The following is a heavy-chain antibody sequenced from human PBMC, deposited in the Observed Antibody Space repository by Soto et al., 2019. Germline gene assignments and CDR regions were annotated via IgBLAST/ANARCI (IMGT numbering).Heavy chain of an antibody. J-gene: IGHJ6*02. CDR2: ISAYNGNT. CDR1: GYTFTSYG. CDR3: ARDPNTYDFWAGSFYYHGVHV. V-gene: IGHV1-18*01. Sequence: GASVKVSCKASGYTFTSYGISWVRQAPGQGLEWMGWISAYNGNTDYAPKFQGRVAMTRDTSINTVYLELSSLTSEDTAVYFCARDPNTYDFWAGSFYYHGVHVWGQGTPVTVSS. D-gene: IGHD3-3*01.